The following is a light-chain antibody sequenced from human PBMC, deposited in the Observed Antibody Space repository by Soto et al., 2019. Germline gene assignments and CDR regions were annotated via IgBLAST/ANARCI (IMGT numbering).Light chain of an antibody. CDR1: QGISTY. CDR3: QQLNSDWYA. Sequence: DIQLTQSPSFLSASVGDRVTITCRASQGISTYLAWYLQRPGKAPKLLIYGASTLQSGVPSRFSGSGSGTEFTLTISNLQPEDFGTYYCQQLNSDWYAFGQGTKLEI. CDR2: GAS. J-gene: IGKJ2*01. V-gene: IGKV1-9*01.